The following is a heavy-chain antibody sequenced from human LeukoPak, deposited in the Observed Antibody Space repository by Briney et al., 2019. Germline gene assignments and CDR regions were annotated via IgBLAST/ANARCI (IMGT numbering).Heavy chain of an antibody. D-gene: IGHD2-15*01. CDR3: ASNVVLGYFQS. CDR1: GYTFTSYY. J-gene: IGHJ1*01. CDR2: MNPSGGST. Sequence: ASVKVSCKASGYTFTSYYMHWVRQAPGQGLEWMGIMNPSGGSTNYAQKFQGRVSMTRDTSTSTVYMELSSLRSEDTAVYYCASNVVLGYFQSWGQGTLVTVSS. V-gene: IGHV1-46*01.